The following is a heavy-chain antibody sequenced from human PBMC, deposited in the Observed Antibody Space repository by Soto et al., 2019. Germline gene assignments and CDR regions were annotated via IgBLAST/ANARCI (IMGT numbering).Heavy chain of an antibody. CDR2: IFSGGNT. D-gene: IGHD3-16*01. CDR1: GFTVSSNY. Sequence: GGSLRLSCAASGFTVSSNYMNWVRQAPGKGLEWVSVIFSGGNTYYADSVKARLTISRDNSKNMLYLQMNSLKADDTAVYYCARDVGGGYYDYWGQGTLVTVSS. V-gene: IGHV3-53*01. J-gene: IGHJ4*02. CDR3: ARDVGGGYYDY.